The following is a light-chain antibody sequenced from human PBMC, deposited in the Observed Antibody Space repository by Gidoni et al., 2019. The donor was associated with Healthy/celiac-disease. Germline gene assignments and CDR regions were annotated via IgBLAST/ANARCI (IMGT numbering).Light chain of an antibody. CDR2: GAS. CDR3: QQYGSSPLT. CDR1: QCVSSSY. Sequence: ELDLRQSPGTLSLSPGERATLSCRSSQCVSSSYLAWYQQKPGQAPRLLIYGASSRATGIPDRFSGSVSGTDFTITISRLEPEDFAVYYCQQYGSSPLTFGGGTKVEIK. V-gene: IGKV3-20*01. J-gene: IGKJ4*01.